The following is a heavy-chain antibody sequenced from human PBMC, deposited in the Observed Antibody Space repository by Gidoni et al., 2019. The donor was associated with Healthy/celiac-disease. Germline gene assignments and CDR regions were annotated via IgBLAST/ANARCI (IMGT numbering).Heavy chain of an antibody. V-gene: IGHV2-5*02. CDR3: AHKDYDSSGYIDYFDY. Sequence: QITLKESGPTLVKPTQTLTLTCTFSGFSLSTSGVGVGWIRQPPGKALEWLALIYWDDDKRYSPSLKSRLTITKDTSKNQVVLTMTNMDPVDTATYYCAHKDYDSSGYIDYFDYWGQGTLVTVSS. CDR2: IYWDDDK. CDR1: GFSLSTSGVG. J-gene: IGHJ4*02. D-gene: IGHD3-22*01.